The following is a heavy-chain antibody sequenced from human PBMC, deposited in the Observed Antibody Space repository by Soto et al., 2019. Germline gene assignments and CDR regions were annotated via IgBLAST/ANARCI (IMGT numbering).Heavy chain of an antibody. D-gene: IGHD3-10*01. CDR1: GFTFSSYA. J-gene: IGHJ6*02. CDR3: ETSSYDYYYDA. V-gene: IGHV3-23*01. Sequence: EVQLLESGGGLVQPGGSLRLSCAASGFTFSSYAMSWVRQAPGKGLEWVSAISVGGGSTYYADSVKGRFTISRDNSKNDLYVYISTMTGEAESIYYSETSSYDYYYDAWGQGTTVTVSS. CDR2: ISVGGGST.